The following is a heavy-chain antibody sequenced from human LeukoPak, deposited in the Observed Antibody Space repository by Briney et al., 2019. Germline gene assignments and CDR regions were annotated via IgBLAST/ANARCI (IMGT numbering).Heavy chain of an antibody. CDR3: VRKESGQLVRGAFDI. CDR2: IYYSGST. Sequence: SQTLSLTCTVSGGSISSGGYYWSWIRQHPGKGLEWIGYIYYSGSTYYNPSLKSRVTISVDTSKNQFSLKLSSVTAADTAVYYCVRKESGQLVRGAFDIWGQGTMVTVSS. D-gene: IGHD6-6*01. J-gene: IGHJ3*02. V-gene: IGHV4-31*03. CDR1: GGSISSGGYY.